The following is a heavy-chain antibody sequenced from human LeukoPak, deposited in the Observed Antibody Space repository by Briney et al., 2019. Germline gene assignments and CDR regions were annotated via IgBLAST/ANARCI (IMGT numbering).Heavy chain of an antibody. J-gene: IGHJ6*03. Sequence: SETLSLTCAVYGGSFSGYYWNWIRQPPGKGLEWIGEINHSGSTNYNPSLKSRVTISVDTSKNQFSLKLSSVTAADTAVYYCARDMRHNYYDSSGYYYVSYYYYMDVWGKGTTVTVSS. D-gene: IGHD3-22*01. CDR3: ARDMRHNYYDSSGYYYVSYYYYMDV. V-gene: IGHV4-34*01. CDR2: INHSGST. CDR1: GGSFSGYY.